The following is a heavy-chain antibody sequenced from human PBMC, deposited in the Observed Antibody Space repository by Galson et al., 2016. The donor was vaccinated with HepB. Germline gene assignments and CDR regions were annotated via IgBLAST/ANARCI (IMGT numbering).Heavy chain of an antibody. D-gene: IGHD1-14*01. CDR3: ARAFYRPFDY. J-gene: IGHJ4*02. CDR1: GGSFNDYF. Sequence: SETLSLTCGVFGGSFNDYFWSWIRQSPEKGLEWIGEINQSGRTNYNPSLTSHVRISLDTSKRQFYLNLTSVTAADSAMYYCARAFYRPFDYWGPGTLVTVSS. V-gene: IGHV4-34*01. CDR2: INQSGRT.